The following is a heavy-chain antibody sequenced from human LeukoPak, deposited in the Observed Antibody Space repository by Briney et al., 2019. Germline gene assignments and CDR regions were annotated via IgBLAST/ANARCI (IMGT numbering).Heavy chain of an antibody. CDR1: GGSISSGGYY. D-gene: IGHD2-8*01. CDR3: ARVVLLMVYATHFDY. Sequence: SETLSRTCTVSGGSISSGGYYWSWIRQPPGKGLEWIGYIYHSGSTYYNPSLKSRVTISVDRSKNQFSLKLSSVTAADTAVYYCARVVLLMVYATHFDYWGQGTLVTVSS. CDR2: IYHSGST. V-gene: IGHV4-30-2*01. J-gene: IGHJ4*02.